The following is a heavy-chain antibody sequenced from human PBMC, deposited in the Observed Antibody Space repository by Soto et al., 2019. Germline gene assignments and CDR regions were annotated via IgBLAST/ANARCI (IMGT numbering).Heavy chain of an antibody. CDR3: ARERKFDFWRKGLDV. Sequence: ASVEVSCKASGYTFTTYEINWVRQAPGQGLEWLGWMDPNSGSTGYAQNFQGRITMTRNISRNTAHMELSSLRSEDTAVYYCARERKFDFWRKGLDVWGQGTTVTVSS. CDR1: GYTFTTYE. V-gene: IGHV1-8*01. CDR2: MDPNSGST. D-gene: IGHD3-3*01. J-gene: IGHJ6*02.